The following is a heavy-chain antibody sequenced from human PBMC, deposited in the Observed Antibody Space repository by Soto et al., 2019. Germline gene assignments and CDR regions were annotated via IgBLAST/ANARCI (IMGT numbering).Heavy chain of an antibody. CDR1: GFTFSSYA. CDR2: ISGSGGST. J-gene: IGHJ3*02. CDR3: AKDAYARLFTNDAFDI. Sequence: EVQLLESGGGLVQPGGSLRLSCAASGFTFSSYAMSWVRQAPGKGLEWVSAISGSGGSTYYADSVKGRFTISRDNSKNTLYLQMNSLRAEDTAVYYCAKDAYARLFTNDAFDIWGQGTMVTVSS. V-gene: IGHV3-23*01. D-gene: IGHD3-16*01.